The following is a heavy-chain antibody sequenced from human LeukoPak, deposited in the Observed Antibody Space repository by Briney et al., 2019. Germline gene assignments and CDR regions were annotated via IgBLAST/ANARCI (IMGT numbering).Heavy chain of an antibody. Sequence: ASVKVSCKASGYIFTSYGISWVRQAPGQGLEWMGWIGAYNDNTNYARNVQGRVTMTTDTSTSTAYMELRSLRSDDTAVYYCARERHSSSSQALHYFDYWGQGTLVTVSS. CDR2: IGAYNDNT. V-gene: IGHV1-18*01. CDR1: GYIFTSYG. J-gene: IGHJ4*02. CDR3: ARERHSSSSQALHYFDY. D-gene: IGHD6-6*01.